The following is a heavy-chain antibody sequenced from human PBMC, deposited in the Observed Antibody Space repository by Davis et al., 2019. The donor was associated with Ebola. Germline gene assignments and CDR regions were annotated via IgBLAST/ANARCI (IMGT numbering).Heavy chain of an antibody. CDR1: GFSFRRYG. CDR2: MSSDGSNE. D-gene: IGHD6-13*01. V-gene: IGHV3-30-3*01. Sequence: GESLKISCAASGFSFRRYGMHWVRQAPGKGLEWTALMSSDGSNEYYTDSVKGRFTISRDNSKEMLYLHMNSLRPEDTAVYYCVRGSSSWDWGQGTLVTVSS. J-gene: IGHJ4*02. CDR3: VRGSSSWD.